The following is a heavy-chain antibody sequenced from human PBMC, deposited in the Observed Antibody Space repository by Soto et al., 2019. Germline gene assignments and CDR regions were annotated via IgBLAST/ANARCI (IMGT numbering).Heavy chain of an antibody. V-gene: IGHV1-46*01. CDR3: ARDLKNYYDSSGYHPYFDY. D-gene: IGHD3-22*01. CDR2: INPSGGST. Sequence: ASVKVSCKASGYTFTSYYMHWVRQAPGQGLEWMGIINPSGGSTSYAQKFQGRVTMTRDTSTSTVYMELSSLRSEDTAVYYCARDLKNYYDSSGYHPYFDYWGQGNLVTISS. J-gene: IGHJ4*02. CDR1: GYTFTSYY.